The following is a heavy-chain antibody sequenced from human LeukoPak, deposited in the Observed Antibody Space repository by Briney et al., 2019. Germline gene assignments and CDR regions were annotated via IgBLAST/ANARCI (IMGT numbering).Heavy chain of an antibody. J-gene: IGHJ4*02. V-gene: IGHV3-23*01. CDR3: AKTSGGWYPNFDY. Sequence: GGSLRLSCEVSEFTFSSYAMAWVRQAPGKGLEWVSTLSDSGGSTYYADSVRGRFTISRDNSKNTLFLQMNSLRAEDTAVYYCAKTSGGWYPNFDYWGQGTLVTVSS. D-gene: IGHD6-19*01. CDR1: EFTFSSYA. CDR2: LSDSGGST.